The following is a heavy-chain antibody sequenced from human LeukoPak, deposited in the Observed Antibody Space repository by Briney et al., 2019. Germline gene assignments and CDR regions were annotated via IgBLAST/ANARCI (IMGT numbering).Heavy chain of an antibody. V-gene: IGHV4-34*01. CDR3: ARGGPRYCSGGSCYFGY. CDR2: INHSGST. Sequence: SETLSLTCAVYGGSFSGYYWSWIRQPPGKGLGWIGEINHSGSTNYNPSLKSRVTISEDTSKNQFSLKLSSVTAADTAVYYCARGGPRYCSGGSCYFGYWGQGTLVTVSS. CDR1: GGSFSGYY. J-gene: IGHJ4*02. D-gene: IGHD2-15*01.